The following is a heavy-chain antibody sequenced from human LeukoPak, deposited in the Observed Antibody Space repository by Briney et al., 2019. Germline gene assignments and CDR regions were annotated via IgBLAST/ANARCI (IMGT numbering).Heavy chain of an antibody. CDR1: GGSISSYY. Sequence: SETLSLTCTVSGGSISSYYSSWIRQPAGKGLEWIGRIYTSGSTNYNPSLKSRVTMSVDTSKNQFSLKLSSVTAADTAVYYCARVSHVVFAFDIWGQGTMVTVSS. J-gene: IGHJ3*02. D-gene: IGHD2-8*02. CDR3: ARVSHVVFAFDI. V-gene: IGHV4-4*07. CDR2: IYTSGST.